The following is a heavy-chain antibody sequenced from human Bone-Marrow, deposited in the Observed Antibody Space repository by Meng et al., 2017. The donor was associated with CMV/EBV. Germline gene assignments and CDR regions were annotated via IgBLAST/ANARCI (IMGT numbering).Heavy chain of an antibody. CDR3: ARDLDYGDNRATGAFDI. V-gene: IGHV1-58*01. D-gene: IGHD4/OR15-4a*01. Sequence: SVKVSCKASGFTFTSSAVQWVRQARGQRLEWIGWIVVGSGNTNYAQKFQERVTITRDMSTSTAYMELSSLRSEDTAVYYCARDLDYGDNRATGAFDIWGQGTMVTVSS. CDR1: GFTFTSSA. CDR2: IVVGSGNT. J-gene: IGHJ3*02.